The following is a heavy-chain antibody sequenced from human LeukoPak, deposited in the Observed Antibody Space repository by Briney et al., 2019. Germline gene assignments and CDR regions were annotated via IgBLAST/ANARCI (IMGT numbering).Heavy chain of an antibody. CDR1: GFTFSSYG. CDR2: IWYDGSNK. V-gene: IGHV3-33*06. J-gene: IGHJ4*02. D-gene: IGHD7-27*01. CDR3: AKVGETNWGKFDY. Sequence: GGSLRLSCAASGFTFSSYGMHWVRQAPGKGLEWVAVIWYDGSNKYYADSVKGRFTISRDNSKNTLYLQMNSLRAEDTAVYYCAKVGETNWGKFDYWGQGTLVTVSS.